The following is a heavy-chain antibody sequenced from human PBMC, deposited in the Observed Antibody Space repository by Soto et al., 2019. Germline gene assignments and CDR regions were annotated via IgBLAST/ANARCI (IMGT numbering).Heavy chain of an antibody. CDR2: IYYSGST. CDR1: GGSISSGGYY. CDR3: ARAPLYYDILTGSDYFDY. V-gene: IGHV4-31*03. Sequence: TLSLTCTVSGGSISSGGYYWSWIRQHPGKGLEWIGYIYYSGSTYYNPSLKSRVTISVDTSKNQFSLKLSSVTAADTAVYYCARAPLYYDILTGSDYFDYWGQGTLVTVSS. J-gene: IGHJ4*02. D-gene: IGHD3-9*01.